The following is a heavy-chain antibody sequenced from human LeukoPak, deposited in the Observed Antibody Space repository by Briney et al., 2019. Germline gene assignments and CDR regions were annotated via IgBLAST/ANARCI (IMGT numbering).Heavy chain of an antibody. Sequence: GESLKISCEGSGYSFTNHWIGWVRQMPGKGLEWMGMIYPADSDSRYSPSFQGQVTISADKSISTAYLQWSSLKASDTAMYYCKTIAAAGIGYWGQGTLVTVSS. V-gene: IGHV5-51*01. CDR3: KTIAAAGIGY. D-gene: IGHD6-13*01. J-gene: IGHJ4*02. CDR1: GYSFTNHW. CDR2: IYPADSDS.